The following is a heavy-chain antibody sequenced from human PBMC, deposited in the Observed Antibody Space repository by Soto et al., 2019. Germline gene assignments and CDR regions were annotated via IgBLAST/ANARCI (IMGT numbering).Heavy chain of an antibody. J-gene: IGHJ4*02. Sequence: QVQLVQSGAEVKKPGSSVKVSCKASGGTFSSYSINWVRQAPGQGLEWMGEIIPIFGTANYAQKFQGRVTITADESPSTAYMELRSLRSGDTAVYYCARDGGRHSGGIDYWGQGTLVTVSS. CDR2: IIPIFGTA. CDR1: GGTFSSYS. D-gene: IGHD1-26*01. V-gene: IGHV1-69*01. CDR3: ARDGGRHSGGIDY.